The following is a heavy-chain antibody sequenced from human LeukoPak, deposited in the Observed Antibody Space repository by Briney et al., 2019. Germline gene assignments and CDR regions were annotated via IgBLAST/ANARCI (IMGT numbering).Heavy chain of an antibody. V-gene: IGHV4-34*01. CDR2: INHSGST. CDR3: ARGGRTYYGSGSYKLSY. CDR1: GGSFSGYY. J-gene: IGHJ4*02. Sequence: KASETLSLTCAVYGGSFSGYYWSWIRQPPGKGLEWIGEINHSGSTNYNPSLKSRVTISVDTSKNQFSLKLSSVTAADTAVYYCARGGRTYYGSGSYKLSYRGQGTLVTVSS. D-gene: IGHD3-10*01.